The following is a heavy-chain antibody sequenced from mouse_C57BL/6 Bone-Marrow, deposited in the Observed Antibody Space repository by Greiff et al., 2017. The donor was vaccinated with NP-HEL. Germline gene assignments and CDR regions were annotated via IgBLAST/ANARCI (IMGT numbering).Heavy chain of an antibody. CDR1: GYTFTNYW. Sequence: VQLQQSGAELVRPGPSVKMSCKASGYTFTNYWIGWAKQRPGHGLEWIGDIYPGGGYTNYNEKFKGKATLTADKSSSTAYMQFSSLTSEDSAIYYCARGVLRYPAWFAYWGQGTLVTVSA. D-gene: IGHD1-1*01. CDR2: IYPGGGYT. J-gene: IGHJ3*01. CDR3: ARGVLRYPAWFAY. V-gene: IGHV1-63*01.